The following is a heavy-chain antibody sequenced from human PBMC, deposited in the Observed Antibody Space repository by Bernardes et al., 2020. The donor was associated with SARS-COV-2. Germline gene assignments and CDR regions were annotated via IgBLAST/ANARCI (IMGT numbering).Heavy chain of an antibody. V-gene: IGHV3-30-3*01. D-gene: IGHD1-7*01. J-gene: IGHJ4*02. CDR2: ISNDGSIK. Sequence: GGSLRLSCTASGFTFRSSAMHWVRQAPGKGPEWVAVISNDGSIKYYTDSVKGRFTISRDNSKNTLYLLMNSLRTDDTAVYYCTRGLELELITWFDYWGQGTLVTGSS. CDR3: TRGLELELITWFDY. CDR1: GFTFRSSA.